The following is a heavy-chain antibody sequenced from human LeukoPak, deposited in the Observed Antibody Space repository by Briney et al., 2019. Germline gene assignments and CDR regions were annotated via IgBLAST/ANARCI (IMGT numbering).Heavy chain of an antibody. V-gene: IGHV4-38-2*02. CDR1: GDSISSYY. J-gene: IGHJ2*01. D-gene: IGHD1-26*01. Sequence: SETLSLTCTVSGDSISSYYWSWIRQPPGKGLEWIGSIYHSGSTYYNPSLKSRVTISVDTSKNQFSLKLSSVTAADTAVYYCARREWELMPLYWYFDLWGRGTLVTVSS. CDR3: ARREWELMPLYWYFDL. CDR2: IYHSGST.